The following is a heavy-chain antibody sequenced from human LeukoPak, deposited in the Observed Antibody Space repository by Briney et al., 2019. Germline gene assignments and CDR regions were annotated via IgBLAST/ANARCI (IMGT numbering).Heavy chain of an antibody. V-gene: IGHV3-23*01. J-gene: IGHJ5*02. CDR3: ARTLWFREPYGWFDL. Sequence: GGSLRLSCAASGFTFSTYAMSWVRQAPGKGLEWVTTIVGNNPNTYYAESVTGRFTISRDNSRNTLYVQMTSLRAEDTAVYYCARTLWFREPYGWFDLWGQGTLVTVS. CDR2: IVGNNPNT. CDR1: GFTFSTYA. D-gene: IGHD3-10*01.